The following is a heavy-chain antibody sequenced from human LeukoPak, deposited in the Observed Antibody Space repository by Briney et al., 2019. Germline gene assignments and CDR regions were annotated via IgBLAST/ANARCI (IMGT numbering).Heavy chain of an antibody. D-gene: IGHD1-26*01. V-gene: IGHV4-39*01. J-gene: IGHJ4*02. Sequence: PSETLSLTCTVSGGSISSSSYYWGWIRQPPGKGLEWIGSIYYSGSTYYNPSLKSRVTISVDTSKNQFSLKLSSVTAADTAVYYCARQWEYYFDYWGQGTLVTVSS. CDR1: GGSISSSSYY. CDR3: ARQWEYYFDY. CDR2: IYYSGST.